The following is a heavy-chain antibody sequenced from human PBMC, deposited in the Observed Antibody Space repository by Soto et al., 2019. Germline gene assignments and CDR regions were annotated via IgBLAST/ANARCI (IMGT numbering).Heavy chain of an antibody. D-gene: IGHD2-15*01. V-gene: IGHV4-31*03. CDR2: IYYTGST. Sequence: QVQLQESGPGLVKPSQTLSLTCTVSGGSISSGGYFWSWIRQHPGKGLEWIGYIYYTGSTYHNPSLKSRVTMSVEEAKKQFSLKLSSVTAADTAVYYCARAEGWDAFDIWGQGTMVTVSS. CDR1: GGSISSGGYF. J-gene: IGHJ3*02. CDR3: ARAEGWDAFDI.